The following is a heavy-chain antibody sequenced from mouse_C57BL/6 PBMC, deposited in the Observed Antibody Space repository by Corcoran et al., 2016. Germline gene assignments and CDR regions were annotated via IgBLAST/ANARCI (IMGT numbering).Heavy chain of an antibody. CDR3: ASYGSSYPWYFDV. V-gene: IGHV1-26*01. CDR2: INPNNGGT. J-gene: IGHJ1*03. D-gene: IGHD1-1*01. CDR1: GYTFTDYY. Sequence: EVQLQQSGPELVKPGASVKISCKASGYTFTDYYMNWVKQSHGKSLEWIGDINPNNGGTSYNQKFKGKATLTVDKSSSTAYVELRSLTSEDSAVYYCASYGSSYPWYFDVWGTGTTVTVSS.